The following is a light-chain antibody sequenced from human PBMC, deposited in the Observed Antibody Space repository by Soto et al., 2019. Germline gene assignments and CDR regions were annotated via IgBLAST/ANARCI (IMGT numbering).Light chain of an antibody. CDR1: QSVSSSY. CDR2: HAS. J-gene: IGKJ3*01. Sequence: EIVLTQSPGTLSLSPGERATLSCRASQSVSSSYLAWYQQKPGQAPRLLIYHASSRATGIPDRFSGSGSGTDFTLTISSLEPEDFAVYYCQQYSTSLLTFGPGTKVDI. CDR3: QQYSTSLLT. V-gene: IGKV3-20*01.